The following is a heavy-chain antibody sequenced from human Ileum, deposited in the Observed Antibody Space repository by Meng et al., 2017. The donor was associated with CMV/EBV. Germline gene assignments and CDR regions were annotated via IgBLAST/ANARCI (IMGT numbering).Heavy chain of an antibody. CDR3: ARASPQRRFLSY. CDR2: INHRGNT. D-gene: IGHD3-3*01. Sequence: VAQQWWGAGLFKPSETRALMCAVTGRAFSDYYWTWIRQFPGKGLEWIGEINHRGNTNYNPSLKSRVTISIDTSRNQFSLKLTSVTATDKAVYYCARASPQRRFLSYWGQGTLVTVSS. J-gene: IGHJ4*02. V-gene: IGHV4-34*01. CDR1: GRAFSDYY.